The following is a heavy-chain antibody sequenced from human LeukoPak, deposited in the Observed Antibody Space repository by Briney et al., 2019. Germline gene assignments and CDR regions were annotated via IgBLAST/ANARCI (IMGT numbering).Heavy chain of an antibody. CDR3: ARTRPTTADAFDI. J-gene: IGHJ3*02. CDR2: ISSSSSYI. V-gene: IGHV3-21*01. Sequence: GSLRLSCAASGFTFGSYSMNWVRQAPGKGLEWVSSISSSSSYIYYADSVKGRFTISRDNAKNSLYLQMNSLRAEDTAVYYCARTRPTTADAFDIWGQGTMVTVSS. CDR1: GFTFGSYS. D-gene: IGHD4-17*01.